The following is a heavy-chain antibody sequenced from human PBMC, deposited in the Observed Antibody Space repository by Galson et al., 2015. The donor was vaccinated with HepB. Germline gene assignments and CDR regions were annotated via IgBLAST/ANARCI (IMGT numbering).Heavy chain of an antibody. CDR2: IDPSDSYT. Sequence: QSGAEVKKPGESLRISCKGSGYSFTSYWISWVRLMPGRGLEWMGRIDPSDSYTNYSPSFQGHVTISADKSISTAYLQWSSLKASDTAMYYCARQYCTNGVCYSYYYDMDVWGQGTTVTVSS. J-gene: IGHJ6*02. CDR1: GYSFTSYW. V-gene: IGHV5-10-1*01. CDR3: ARQYCTNGVCYSYYYDMDV. D-gene: IGHD2-8*01.